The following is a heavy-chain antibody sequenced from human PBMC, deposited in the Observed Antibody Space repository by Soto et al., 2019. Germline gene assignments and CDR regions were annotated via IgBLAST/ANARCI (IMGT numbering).Heavy chain of an antibody. CDR2: ISIGGVGT. Sequence: EVQLLESGGGLVQPGGSLRLSCAASGFTFSNFAMNWDRQAPGRGLEWVSSISIGGVGTYYADSVKGRFAISRDDSKNTLYLQMISLSAEDTAVHYCAKKCISPPGTPYFDYWVQGILVTVSS. J-gene: IGHJ4*02. D-gene: IGHD6-13*01. CDR1: GFTFSNFA. CDR3: AKKCISPPGTPYFDY. V-gene: IGHV3-23*01.